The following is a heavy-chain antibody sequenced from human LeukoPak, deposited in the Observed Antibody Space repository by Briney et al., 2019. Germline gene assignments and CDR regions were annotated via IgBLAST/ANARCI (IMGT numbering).Heavy chain of an antibody. J-gene: IGHJ5*02. V-gene: IGHV5-51*01. Sequence: GESLKTPWNSSGYSLSSYWIAWVRQKPGKGLEWMLIIYPGDSYTRYSPSFQGQVTLSDDTSINHAYPPRSSLTASDTAMYYCTAGFTVATTAAWGQGTLVTVSS. CDR1: GYSLSSYW. CDR3: TAGFTVATTAA. CDR2: IYPGDSYT. D-gene: IGHD4-17*01.